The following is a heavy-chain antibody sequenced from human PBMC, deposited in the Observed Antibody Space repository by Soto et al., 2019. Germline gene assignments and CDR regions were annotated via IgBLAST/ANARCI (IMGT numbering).Heavy chain of an antibody. J-gene: IGHJ4*02. D-gene: IGHD6-13*01. CDR2: ISYDGSNK. CDR1: EFTFNTYS. CDR3: ARDGLFGAAAGEGFFDY. V-gene: IGHV3-30-3*01. Sequence: QVQLVESGGGVVQPGRSLRLSCAASEFTFNTYSMHWVRQAPGKGLEWVAVISYDGSNKYYADSVKGRFTIFRDNSKNRLYLQMNSLRAEDTAVYYCARDGLFGAAAGEGFFDYWGQGTLVTVSS.